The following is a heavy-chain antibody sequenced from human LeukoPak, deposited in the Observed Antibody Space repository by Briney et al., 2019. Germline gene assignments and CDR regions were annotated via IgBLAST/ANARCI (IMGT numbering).Heavy chain of an antibody. V-gene: IGHV4-59*01. CDR1: GGSISSYY. Sequence: SETLSLTCTVSGGSISSYYWTWIRQPPGKGLEWIGYIYHSGSTNYNPSLKSRVTISVDTSKSQLSLKLSSVTAADTAMYYCAKDTYYYGSGSYYNRLYFDYWGQGTLVTVSS. D-gene: IGHD3-10*01. J-gene: IGHJ4*02. CDR2: IYHSGST. CDR3: AKDTYYYGSGSYYNRLYFDY.